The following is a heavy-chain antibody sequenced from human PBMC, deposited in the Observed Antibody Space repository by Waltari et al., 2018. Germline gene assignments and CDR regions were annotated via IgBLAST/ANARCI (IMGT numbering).Heavy chain of an antibody. CDR1: GFTFSSHW. CDR2: IKSDGSST. Sequence: EVQLVESGGGLVQRGGSLRLSCAASGFTFSSHWMHWVRQAQGKGLGWVSRIKSDGSSTRYADSVKGRFTISRDNAKNTLYLQMTSLRAEDTAVYYCARDGVGAGHDLDYWGQGTLVTVSS. D-gene: IGHD1-26*01. CDR3: ARDGVGAGHDLDY. V-gene: IGHV3-74*01. J-gene: IGHJ4*02.